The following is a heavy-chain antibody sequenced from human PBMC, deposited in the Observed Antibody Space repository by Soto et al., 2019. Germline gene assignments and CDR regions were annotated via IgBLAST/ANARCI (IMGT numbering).Heavy chain of an antibody. CDR1: GYTFTSYD. CDR2: MNPNSGNT. V-gene: IGHV1-8*01. Sequence: QVPLVQSGAEVKKPGASVKVSCKASGYTFTSYDINWVRQATGKGLEWMGWMNPNSGNTGYAQKFQGSVTMTRNTSISTAYMELSSLRSEETAVYYCARGPHKDDESGQCAYWGKVTLVPVSS. J-gene: IGHJ4*02. CDR3: ARGPHKDDESGQCAY. D-gene: IGHD3-3*01.